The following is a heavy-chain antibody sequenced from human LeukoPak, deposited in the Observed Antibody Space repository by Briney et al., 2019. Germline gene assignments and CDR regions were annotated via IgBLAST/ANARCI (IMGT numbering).Heavy chain of an antibody. J-gene: IGHJ6*04. CDR1: GFTFRSYW. D-gene: IGHD3-10*02. V-gene: IGHV3-7*01. Sequence: GGSLRLSCAASGFTFRSYWMSWVRQAPGKGLEWVANIKQDGSEKYYVDSVEGRFTISRDNARNSLYLQINSLRTEDTAVYYCAELGITMIGGVWGKGTTVTISS. CDR3: AELGITMIGGV. CDR2: IKQDGSEK.